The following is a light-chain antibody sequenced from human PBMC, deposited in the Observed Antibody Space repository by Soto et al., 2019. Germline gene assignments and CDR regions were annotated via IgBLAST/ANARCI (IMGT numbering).Light chain of an antibody. CDR2: RSH. CDR3: ASWDDSLRGYV. J-gene: IGLJ1*01. Sequence: QSVLTQPPSASGTPGQRVTISCFGSSSNIGSNYVSWFQHLPGTAPKVLIYRSHQRPSGVPDRFSGSKSGTSASLAISGLRSEDEADYYCASWDDSLRGYVFGTGTKLTVL. CDR1: SSNIGSNY. V-gene: IGLV1-47*01.